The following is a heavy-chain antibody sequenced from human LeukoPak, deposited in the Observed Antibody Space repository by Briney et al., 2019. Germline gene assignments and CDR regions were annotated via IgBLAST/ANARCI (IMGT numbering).Heavy chain of an antibody. CDR1: GFTFSGSA. CDR3: AGGSGWYSPDY. V-gene: IGHV3-73*01. J-gene: IGHJ4*02. Sequence: PGRSLRLSCAASGFTFSGSAMHWVRQASGKGLEWLGRITGRPNNYATVSAASVKGRFTISRDDSKNTAYLQMTSLKSDDTAVYYCAGGSGWYSPDYWGQGALVTVSS. D-gene: IGHD6-19*01. CDR2: ITGRPNNYAT.